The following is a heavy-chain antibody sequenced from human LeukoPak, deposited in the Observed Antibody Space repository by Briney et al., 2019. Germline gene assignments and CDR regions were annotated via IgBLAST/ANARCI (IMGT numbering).Heavy chain of an antibody. V-gene: IGHV3-23*01. CDR3: AKGSSGYFLDL. CDR2: ISNDGGGT. J-gene: IGHJ5*02. D-gene: IGHD3-22*01. Sequence: GGSLRLSCAASGFIFNNYGLVWVRQAPGKGLEWVSAISNDGGGTTYADFVKGRSTISRDNSKNTLFLQMNSLRAEDTALYYCAKGSSGYFLDLWGQGTLVTVSS. CDR1: GFIFNNYG.